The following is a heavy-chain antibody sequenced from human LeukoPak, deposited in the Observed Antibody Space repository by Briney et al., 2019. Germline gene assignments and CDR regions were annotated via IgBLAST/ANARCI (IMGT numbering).Heavy chain of an antibody. CDR3: ARMLKGTTGLRFDY. V-gene: IGHV1-18*01. D-gene: IGHD4-17*01. J-gene: IGHJ4*02. CDR2: ISAYNGNT. CDR1: GYTFTSYG. Sequence: GAAVRDSCKASGYTFTSYGISWVRQAPGQGLEWMGWISAYNGNTNYAQKLQGRVTMTTDTSTSTAYMELRRLRSDDTAVYYCARMLKGTTGLRFDYWGQGTLVTVSS.